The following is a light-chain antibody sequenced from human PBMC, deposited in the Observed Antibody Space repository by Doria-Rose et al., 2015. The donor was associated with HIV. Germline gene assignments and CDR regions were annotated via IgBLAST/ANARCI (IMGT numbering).Light chain of an antibody. J-gene: IGKJ1*01. CDR2: DGS. CDR1: QRFSSTY. CDR3: HQYGTSWT. V-gene: IGKV3-20*01. Sequence: TQSPGTLSLSPGERATLSCRASQRFSSTYLAWYQPNPGQAPSLLIYDGSTRATGIPDRFSASGSWTDFTLTVNRLEPEDFALYYCHQYGTSWTFGQGTKVEI.